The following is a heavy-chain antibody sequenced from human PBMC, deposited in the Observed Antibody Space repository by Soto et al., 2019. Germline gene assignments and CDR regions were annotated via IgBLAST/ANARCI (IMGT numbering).Heavy chain of an antibody. CDR3: ARGPINEMADYYYGMDV. CDR1: GGSISSGGYS. V-gene: IGHV4-30-2*01. CDR2: IYHSGST. D-gene: IGHD2-8*01. Sequence: SETLSLTCAVSGGSISSGGYSWSWIRQPPGKGLEWIGYIYHSGSTYYNPSLKSRVTISVDRSKNQFSLKLSSVTAADTAVYYCARGPINEMADYYYGMDVWGQGTTVTVSS. J-gene: IGHJ6*02.